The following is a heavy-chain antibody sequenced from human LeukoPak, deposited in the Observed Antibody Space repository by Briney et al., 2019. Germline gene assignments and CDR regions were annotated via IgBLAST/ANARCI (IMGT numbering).Heavy chain of an antibody. CDR3: ARGYNWNRDWYFDL. V-gene: IGHV4-31*03. J-gene: IGHJ2*01. CDR2: IYYSGST. CDR1: GGSISSGGYY. Sequence: SETLSLTCTVSGGSISSGGYYWSWIRQHPGKGLEWIGYIYYSGSTYYNPSLKSRVTMSVDTSKNQFSLKLSSVTAADTAVYYCARGYNWNRDWYFDLWGRGTLVTVSS. D-gene: IGHD1-20*01.